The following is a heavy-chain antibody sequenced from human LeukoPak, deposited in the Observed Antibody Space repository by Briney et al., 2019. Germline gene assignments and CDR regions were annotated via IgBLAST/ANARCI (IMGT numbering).Heavy chain of an antibody. Sequence: GGSLRLSCAASGFTSSSYSMNWVRQAPGQGLEWVSSISSSSYIYYADSVKGRFTISRDNAKNSLYLQMNSLRAEDTAVYYCAGHYDSSGYDYYYGMDVWGQGTTVTVSS. CDR1: GFTSSSYS. J-gene: IGHJ6*02. CDR3: AGHYDSSGYDYYYGMDV. D-gene: IGHD3-22*01. CDR2: ISSSSYI. V-gene: IGHV3-21*01.